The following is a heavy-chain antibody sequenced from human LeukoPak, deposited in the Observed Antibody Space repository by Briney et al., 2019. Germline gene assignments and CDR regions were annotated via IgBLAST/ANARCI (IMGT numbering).Heavy chain of an antibody. CDR1: GYTFTGYY. D-gene: IGHD2-2*01. J-gene: IGHJ5*02. CDR2: INPNSGGT. V-gene: IGHV1-2*02. Sequence: ASVKASCKASGYTFTGYYMHWVRQAPGQGLEWMGWINPNSGGTNYAQKFQGRVTMTRDTSISTAYMELSRLRSDDTAVYYCARGPDCSSTSCSLGFDPWGQGTLVTVSS. CDR3: ARGPDCSSTSCSLGFDP.